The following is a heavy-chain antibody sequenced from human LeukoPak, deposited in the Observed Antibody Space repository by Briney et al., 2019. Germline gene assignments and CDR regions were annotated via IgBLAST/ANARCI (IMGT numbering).Heavy chain of an antibody. V-gene: IGHV3-9*01. J-gene: IGHJ4*02. CDR1: GFTFDDYA. D-gene: IGHD4-23*01. Sequence: GRSLRLSCEASGFTFDDYAMHWVRQVPGKGLEWVSGITWNSGSIDYADSVKGRFTISRDNAKNSLYLQMNSLRAEDTALYYCARDITVGSPPPGWGQGTLVTVSS. CDR3: ARDITVGSPPPG. CDR2: ITWNSGSI.